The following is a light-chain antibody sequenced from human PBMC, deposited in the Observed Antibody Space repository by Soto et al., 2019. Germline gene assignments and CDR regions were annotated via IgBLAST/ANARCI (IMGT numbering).Light chain of an antibody. J-gene: IGLJ1*01. V-gene: IGLV2-11*01. CDR2: DVS. Sequence: QSALTQPRSVSGSPGQSVTISCTGTSSDVGGYNYVSWYQQHPGKAPKLMIYDVSMRPSGVPDRFSGSKSGNTASLTISGLQAEDEADYYCCSYAGTLYVFGTGTKLTFL. CDR1: SSDVGGYNY. CDR3: CSYAGTLYV.